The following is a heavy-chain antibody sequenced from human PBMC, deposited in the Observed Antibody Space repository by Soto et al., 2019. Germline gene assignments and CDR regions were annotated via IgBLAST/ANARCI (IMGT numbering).Heavy chain of an antibody. CDR3: ARDYGDTHYYYYGMDV. D-gene: IGHD4-17*01. Sequence: SETLSLTCTVSGGSISSGDYYWSWIRQPPGKGLEWIGYIYYSGSTYYNPSLKSRVTISVDTSKNQFSLKLSSVTAADTAVYYCARDYGDTHYYYYGMDVWGQGTTVTVSS. CDR2: IYYSGST. V-gene: IGHV4-30-4*01. J-gene: IGHJ6*02. CDR1: GGSISSGDYY.